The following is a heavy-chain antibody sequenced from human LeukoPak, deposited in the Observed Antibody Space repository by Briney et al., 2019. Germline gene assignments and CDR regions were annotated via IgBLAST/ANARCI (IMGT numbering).Heavy chain of an antibody. CDR3: ARRFPFFGDAFDI. J-gene: IGHJ1*01. CDR2: IYPGDSDT. V-gene: IGHV5-51*01. D-gene: IGHD3-16*01. Sequence: GESLKISCKGSGYSFTIYWLGWVRQMPGKGLEWMGIIYPGDSDTRYSPSFQGQVTISADKSITTAYLQWSSLKASDTAMYYCARRFPFFGDAFDIWGQGTLVTVSS. CDR1: GYSFTIYW.